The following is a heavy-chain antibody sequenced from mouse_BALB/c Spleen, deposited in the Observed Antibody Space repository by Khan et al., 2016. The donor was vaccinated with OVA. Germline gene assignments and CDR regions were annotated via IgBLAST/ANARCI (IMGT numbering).Heavy chain of an antibody. CDR3: ATFDMYGEYFAY. CDR2: IYPFNGDT. J-gene: IGHJ3*01. D-gene: IGHD2-14*01. Sequence: IQFVQSGPELVKPGASVKMSCKASGYTFTSYVMHWVKQKPGQGLEWIGYIYPFNGDTKYNEKFKDKATLTSDKSSSTAYMELSSLTSEDSAGYYCATFDMYGEYFAYWGQGTMVTVSA. CDR1: GYTFTSYV. V-gene: IGHV1S136*01.